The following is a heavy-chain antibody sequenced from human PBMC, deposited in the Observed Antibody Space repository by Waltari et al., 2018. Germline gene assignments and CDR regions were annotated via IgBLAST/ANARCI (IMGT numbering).Heavy chain of an antibody. CDR2: IYYSGST. CDR1: GGSISSSSYY. V-gene: IGHV4-39*01. Sequence: QLQLQESGPGLVKPSETLSLTCTVSGGSISSSSYYWGWIRQPPGKGLEWIGSIYYSGSTYYNPSLKSRVTISVDTSKNQFSLKLSSVTAADTAVYYCASYYDFWSGFHTYYYYYGMDVWGQGTTVTVSS. CDR3: ASYYDFWSGFHTYYYYYGMDV. D-gene: IGHD3-3*01. J-gene: IGHJ6*02.